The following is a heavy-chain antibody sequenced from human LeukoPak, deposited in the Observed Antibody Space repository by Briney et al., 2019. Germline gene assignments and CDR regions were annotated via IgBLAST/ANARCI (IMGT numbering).Heavy chain of an antibody. CDR2: IYSSGNT. Sequence: SETLSLTCTVSGVPIKAVAFYWSWIRQRPVRGLEWIGYIYSSGNTAYYPSLKGRATISVDTSSNQFYLRLSSVPAADTGVYYCARAGGHFWRDEEVRFDYWGKGTLVTVSS. J-gene: IGHJ4*02. D-gene: IGHD3-3*02. CDR1: GVPIKAVAFY. CDR3: ARAGGHFWRDEEVRFDY. V-gene: IGHV4-31*02.